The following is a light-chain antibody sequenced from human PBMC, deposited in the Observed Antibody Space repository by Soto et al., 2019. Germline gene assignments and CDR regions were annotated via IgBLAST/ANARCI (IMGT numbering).Light chain of an antibody. V-gene: IGLV2-14*01. CDR3: SSYTSSRRV. J-gene: IGLJ2*01. CDR2: DVS. Sequence: HSVLTQPASVSGSPGQSITISCTGTSSDVGGYNYVSWYQQHPGKAPKLMIYDVSNRPSGVSNRFSGSKSGNTASLTISGLQAEDEADYYCSSYTSSRRVFGGGTKLTVL. CDR1: SSDVGGYNY.